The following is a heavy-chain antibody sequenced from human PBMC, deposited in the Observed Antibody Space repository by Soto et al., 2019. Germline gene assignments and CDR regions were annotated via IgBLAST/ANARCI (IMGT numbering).Heavy chain of an antibody. D-gene: IGHD3-22*01. CDR1: GYSFTSYW. CDR2: IYPGDSDT. V-gene: IGHV5-51*01. CDR3: ARRGHYYDSSGYYESGMDV. Sequence: GESLKISCKGSGYSFTSYWIGWVRQMPGKGLEWMGIIYPGDSDTRYSPSFQGQVTISADKSISTAYLQWSSLKASDTAMYYCARRGHYYDSSGYYESGMDVWGQGTTVTVSS. J-gene: IGHJ6*02.